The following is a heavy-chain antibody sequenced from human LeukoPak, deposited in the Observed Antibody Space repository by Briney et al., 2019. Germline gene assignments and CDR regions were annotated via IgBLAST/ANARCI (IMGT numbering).Heavy chain of an antibody. J-gene: IGHJ4*02. CDR2: IVANGDRT. V-gene: IGHV3-64*01. Sequence: HSGGSLRLSCAASGFMVSDYDMHWVRQAPGKRLEYVSHIVANGDRTYYAISVKGRFTISRDNSKNTLYLQVGSLRAEDMAVYYCARGRGYIYGYDYWGQGTLVTVSS. D-gene: IGHD5-18*01. CDR1: GFMVSDYD. CDR3: ARGRGYIYGYDY.